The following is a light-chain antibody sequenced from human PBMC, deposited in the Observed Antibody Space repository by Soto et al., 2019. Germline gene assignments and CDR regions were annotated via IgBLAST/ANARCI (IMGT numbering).Light chain of an antibody. CDR1: SSDVGAYNY. CDR3: CSYAGSYTWV. CDR2: DVT. V-gene: IGLV2-11*01. Sequence: QSALTQPRSVSGSPGQSVTISCTGTSSDVGAYNYVSWCQHHPGKAPKLMIYDVTKRPSGVPDRFSGSKSGNTASLTISGLQAEDEADYYCCSYAGSYTWVFGGGTKLTVL. J-gene: IGLJ3*02.